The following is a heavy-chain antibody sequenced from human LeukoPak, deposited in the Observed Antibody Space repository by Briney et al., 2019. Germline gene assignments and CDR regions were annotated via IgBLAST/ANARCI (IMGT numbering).Heavy chain of an antibody. CDR3: ARGGRLLPYYYYYYMDV. CDR2: INPNSGGT. J-gene: IGHJ6*03. V-gene: IGHV1-2*02. CDR1: GYTFTGYY. D-gene: IGHD3-22*01. Sequence: ASVKVSCKACGYTFTGYYMHWVRQAPGQGLEWMGWINPNSGGTNYAQKFQGRVTMTRDTSISTAYMELSRLRSDDTAVYYCARGGRLLPYYYYYYMDVWGKGTTVTVSS.